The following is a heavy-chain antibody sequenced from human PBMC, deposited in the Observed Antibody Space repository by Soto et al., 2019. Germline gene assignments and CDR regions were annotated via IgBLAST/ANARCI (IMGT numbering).Heavy chain of an antibody. Sequence: EVQLLEYGGGLVQPGGSLRLSCAASGFTFSRYAMRWVRQAPGKGLVLVSAMSGSGGSTYYADSVKGRFTISRDNTKHTLYLQMNSLRAEDTAVYYCARRGPGTYFDYWGQGTLVTVSS. CDR3: ARRGPGTYFDY. D-gene: IGHD6-13*01. CDR2: MSGSGGST. CDR1: GFTFSRYA. V-gene: IGHV3-23*01. J-gene: IGHJ4*02.